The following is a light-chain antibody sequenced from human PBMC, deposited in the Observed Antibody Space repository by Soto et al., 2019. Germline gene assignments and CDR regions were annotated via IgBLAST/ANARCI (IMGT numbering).Light chain of an antibody. CDR2: GAS. V-gene: IGKV3-15*01. J-gene: IGKJ1*01. CDR1: QSVSSN. Sequence: EIVITQSPATLSVSPGERATLSCRASQSVSSNLAWYQQKPGQAPRLLIYGASTRATGIPARFSGSGSGTEFTLTISSLQSEDYAVYYCHQYNNWPPWTVGQGTKVDIK. CDR3: HQYNNWPPWT.